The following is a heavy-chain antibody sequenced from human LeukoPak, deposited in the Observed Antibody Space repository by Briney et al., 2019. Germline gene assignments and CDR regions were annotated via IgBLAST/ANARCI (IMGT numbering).Heavy chain of an antibody. V-gene: IGHV3-30-3*01. CDR1: GFTFSSYA. Sequence: GGSLRLSCAASGFTFSSYAMHWVRQAPVKGLEWVAVISYDGSNKYYADSVKGRFTISRDNSKNTLYLQMNSLRAEDTAVYYCARDLYSSVWGQGTLVTVSS. CDR3: ARDLYSSV. J-gene: IGHJ4*02. CDR2: ISYDGSNK. D-gene: IGHD6-25*01.